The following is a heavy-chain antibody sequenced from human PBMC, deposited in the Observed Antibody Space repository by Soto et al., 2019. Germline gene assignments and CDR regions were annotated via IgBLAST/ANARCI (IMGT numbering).Heavy chain of an antibody. D-gene: IGHD5-18*01. CDR1: GCTFSSYA. V-gene: IGHV1-69*13. Sequence: SSAQFSFTASGCTFSSYAISLVRQAPGQGLEWMGGIIPIFGTANYAQKFQGRVTITADESTSTAYMELSSLRSEDTAVYYCARSDTAMVTHWGQGTLGTVSS. CDR2: IIPIFGTA. J-gene: IGHJ4*02. CDR3: ARSDTAMVTH.